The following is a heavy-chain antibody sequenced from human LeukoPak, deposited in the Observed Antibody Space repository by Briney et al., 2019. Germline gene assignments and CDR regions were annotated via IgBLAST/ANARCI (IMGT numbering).Heavy chain of an antibody. D-gene: IGHD3-22*01. CDR1: GFTFSSYE. V-gene: IGHV3-48*03. CDR3: ATVHYYDSSGQAGY. J-gene: IGHJ4*02. CDR2: ISSSGSTK. Sequence: GGSLRLSCAASGFTFSSYEMHWVRQAPGKGLEWVAYISSSGSTKSHADSVKGRFTISRDNAKNSLYLQMNSLRAEDTAVYYCATVHYYDSSGQAGYWGQGTLVTVSS.